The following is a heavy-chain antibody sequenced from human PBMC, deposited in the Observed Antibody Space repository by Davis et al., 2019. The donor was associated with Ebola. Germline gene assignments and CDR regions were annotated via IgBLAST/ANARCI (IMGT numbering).Heavy chain of an antibody. V-gene: IGHV3-23*01. CDR2: ISGSGGST. J-gene: IGHJ4*02. CDR1: EFTFSGYA. Sequence: GESLKISCAASEFTFSGYAMSWVRQAPGKGLEWVSAISGSGGSTYYAGSVKGRFTISRDNSRNTLYLQMNSLRAEDTAVYYCAKAPVRFLEWFTTDYWGKGTLVTVSS. D-gene: IGHD3-3*01. CDR3: AKAPVRFLEWFTTDY.